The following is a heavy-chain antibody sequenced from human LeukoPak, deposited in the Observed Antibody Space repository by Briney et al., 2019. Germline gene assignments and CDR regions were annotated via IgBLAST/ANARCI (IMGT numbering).Heavy chain of an antibody. V-gene: IGHV4-59*01. D-gene: IGHD4-17*01. CDR2: IYYSGST. J-gene: IGHJ4*02. Sequence: SETLSLTCGVYGGSFSGYYWSWIRQPPGKGLEWIGYIYYSGSTNYNPSLKSRVTISVDTSKNQFSLKLSSVTAADTAVYYCARAQGDYGDYDYWGQGTLVTVSS. CDR3: ARAQGDYGDYDY. CDR1: GGSFSGYY.